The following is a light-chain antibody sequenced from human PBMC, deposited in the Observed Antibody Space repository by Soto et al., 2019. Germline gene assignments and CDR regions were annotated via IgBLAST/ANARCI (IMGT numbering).Light chain of an antibody. V-gene: IGKV3-15*01. CDR3: QQYNNWPPRT. CDR1: QIFSSN. Sequence: PEARPXXPGEXVSVXXRXSQIFSSNLAWYQQKPGQAPRLLMYCASTRATGIPARFSGSGSGTEFTLTISSLQSEDFAVYYCQQYNNWPPRTIGQGTYLDIK. J-gene: IGKJ1*01. CDR2: CAS.